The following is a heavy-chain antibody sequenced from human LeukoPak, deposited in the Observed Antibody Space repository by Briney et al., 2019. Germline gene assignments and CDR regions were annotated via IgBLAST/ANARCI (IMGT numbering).Heavy chain of an antibody. J-gene: IGHJ4*02. Sequence: SETLSLTCTVSGGSISSSSYYWGWIRQPPGKGLEWIGSIYYSGSTYYNPSLKSRVTISVDTSKNQFSLKLSSVTAADTAVYYCASSWSYYFDYWGQGTLVTVSS. CDR3: ASSWSYYFDY. CDR1: GGSISSSSYY. D-gene: IGHD6-13*01. V-gene: IGHV4-39*01. CDR2: IYYSGST.